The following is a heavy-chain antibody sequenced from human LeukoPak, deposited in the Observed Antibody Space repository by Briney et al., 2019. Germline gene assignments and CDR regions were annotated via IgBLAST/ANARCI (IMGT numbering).Heavy chain of an antibody. CDR2: IYPGDYDT. J-gene: IGHJ3*02. D-gene: IGHD5-12*01. CDR1: GYRFTTYW. Sequence: GESLKISCKGSGYRFTTYWIAWVRQMPGKGLEWMGIIYPGDYDTRYSPSFQGQVTISADKSISIAYLQWSSLKASDTAMYYCARPVNSGTSIAFDIWGQGTMVTVSS. V-gene: IGHV5-51*01. CDR3: ARPVNSGTSIAFDI.